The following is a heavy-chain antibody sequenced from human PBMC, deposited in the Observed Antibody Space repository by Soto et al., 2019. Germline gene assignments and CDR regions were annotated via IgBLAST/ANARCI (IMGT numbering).Heavy chain of an antibody. CDR2: ISTTSSFT. D-gene: IGHD3-22*01. CDR1: GFTFSDYY. CDR3: ARAGMNSGYFYQFDY. J-gene: IGHJ4*02. Sequence: GGSLRLSCAASGFTFSDYYMSWIRQAPGKGLEWVSYISTTSSFTNYADSVKGRFAVSTDSAKNSVYLQMDSLRDDDSAIYYCARAGMNSGYFYQFDYWGQGALVTVSS. V-gene: IGHV3-11*06.